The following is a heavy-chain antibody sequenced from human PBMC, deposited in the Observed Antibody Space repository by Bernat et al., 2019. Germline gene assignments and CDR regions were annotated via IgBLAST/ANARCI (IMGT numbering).Heavy chain of an antibody. J-gene: IGHJ4*02. CDR2: ISYDGSTK. D-gene: IGHD5-18*01. V-gene: IGHV3-30*18. Sequence: QVQLVESGGGVVQPGRSLRLSCAASGFTFSTYGMHWVRQAPGKGLEWVAVISYDGSTKSYADSVKGRFTISRDNSKNTLYLQMNSLRPEDTAVYYCANLWLEGSPDYWGQGTLVTVSS. CDR1: GFTFSTYG. CDR3: ANLWLEGSPDY.